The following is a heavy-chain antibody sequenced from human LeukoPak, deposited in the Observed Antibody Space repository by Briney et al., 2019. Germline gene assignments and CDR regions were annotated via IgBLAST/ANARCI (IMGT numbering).Heavy chain of an antibody. CDR2: INWNGGST. CDR3: ARARTGTTSPFDY. D-gene: IGHD1-1*01. V-gene: IGHV3-20*04. Sequence: PGGSPRLSCAASGFTFDDYGMSWVRQAPGKGLEWVSGINWNGGSTGYADSVKGRFTISRDNAKNSLYLQMNSLRAEDTALYYCARARTGTTSPFDYWGQGTLVIVSS. CDR1: GFTFDDYG. J-gene: IGHJ4*02.